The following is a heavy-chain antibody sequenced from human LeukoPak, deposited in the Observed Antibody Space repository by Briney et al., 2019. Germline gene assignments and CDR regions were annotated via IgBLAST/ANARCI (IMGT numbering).Heavy chain of an antibody. CDR3: AKDSQGPPSTIDY. CDR2: ITSDGSST. CDR1: GFTFSSFW. Sequence: GGSLRLSCAASGFTFSSFWMHWVRQPPGKGLVWVSRITSDGSSTRSADSVKGRFTISRDNSKNTLYLQMNSLRAEDTALYYCAKDSQGPPSTIDYWGQGTLVIVSS. V-gene: IGHV3-74*01. J-gene: IGHJ4*02.